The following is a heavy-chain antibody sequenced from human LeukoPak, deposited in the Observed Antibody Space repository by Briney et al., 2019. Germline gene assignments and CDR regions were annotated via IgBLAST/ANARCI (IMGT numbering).Heavy chain of an antibody. D-gene: IGHD6-19*01. CDR2: VSYHGSDR. Sequence: SGRSLRLSCAASGFTFSTYAMHWVRQAPGKGLEWVAVVSYHGSDRYYPDSLKGRFTISRDNSKNILFLQMNSLRAEDTAVYYCARSSGWWSLDYWGQGTLVTVSS. V-gene: IGHV3-30*07. CDR3: ARSSGWWSLDY. CDR1: GFTFSTYA. J-gene: IGHJ4*02.